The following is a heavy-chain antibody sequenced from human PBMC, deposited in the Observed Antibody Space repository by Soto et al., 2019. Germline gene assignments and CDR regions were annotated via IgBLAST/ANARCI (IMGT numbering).Heavy chain of an antibody. CDR2: IYYSGST. D-gene: IGHD6-13*01. Sequence: SETLSLTCSVSEGSISSYYGRWIRQPPGKGLEWIGEIYYSGSTNYNPSLKSRVTISVDKSKNQFSLKLSSVTAADTAVYYCARRQQLGGVYFDYWGQGTLVTVSS. J-gene: IGHJ4*02. CDR3: ARRQQLGGVYFDY. CDR1: EGSISSYY. V-gene: IGHV4-59*12.